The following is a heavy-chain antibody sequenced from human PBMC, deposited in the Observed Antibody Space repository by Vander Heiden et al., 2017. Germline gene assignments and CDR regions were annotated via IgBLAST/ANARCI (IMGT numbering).Heavy chain of an antibody. CDR1: GFPFSSMA. CDR3: AREAMFLQYPYYYYGMDV. J-gene: IGHJ6*02. D-gene: IGHD4-4*01. V-gene: IGHV3-30-3*01. Sequence: QVQLVESGGGGVQPGRSLRLACAASGFPFSSMAMHWVRQAPGKGLEWVAVISYDGSNKYYADSVKGRFTISRDNSKNTLYLQMNSLRAEDTAVYYCAREAMFLQYPYYYYGMDVWGQGTTVTVSS. CDR2: ISYDGSNK.